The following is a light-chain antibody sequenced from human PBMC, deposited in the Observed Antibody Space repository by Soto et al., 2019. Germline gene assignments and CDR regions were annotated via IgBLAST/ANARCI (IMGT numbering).Light chain of an antibody. CDR1: QTIRSH. Sequence: DIQMTQIQSSLSASVGDRVTITCRASQTIRSHLNWYQQKPGEAPKIVIYATSTLQSGVPSRFNGSVSGTDFTLSISSLQPEDFATYYCQQTYRTPLTFGGGTMVDVK. V-gene: IGKV1-39*01. CDR2: ATS. J-gene: IGKJ4*01. CDR3: QQTYRTPLT.